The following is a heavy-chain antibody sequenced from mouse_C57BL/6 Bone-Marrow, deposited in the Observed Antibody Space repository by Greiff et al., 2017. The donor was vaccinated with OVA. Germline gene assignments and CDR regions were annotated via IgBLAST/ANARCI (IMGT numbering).Heavy chain of an antibody. CDR3: TTSYSNYVDY. CDR2: IDPENGDT. Sequence: VQLKQSGAELVRPGASVKLSCTASGFNIKDDYMPWVKQRPEQGLEWIGWIDPENGDTEYASKFQGKATITADTSSNTAYLQLSSLTSEDTAVYYCTTSYSNYVDYWGQGTTLTVSS. CDR1: GFNIKDDY. J-gene: IGHJ2*01. V-gene: IGHV14-4*01. D-gene: IGHD2-5*01.